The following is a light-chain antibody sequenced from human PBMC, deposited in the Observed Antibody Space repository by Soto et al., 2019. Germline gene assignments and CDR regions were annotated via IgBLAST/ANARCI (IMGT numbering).Light chain of an antibody. J-gene: IGKJ2*01. CDR2: DAS. Sequence: DIQMTQSPSSLSASVGDRVTITCQASQDISNYLNWYQQKPGKAPKLLIYDASNLETGVPSRFSGSGSGTDFTFTISSLQPEDIATYYWQQYDNLHVTFGQGTKLEIK. CDR3: QQYDNLHVT. V-gene: IGKV1-33*01. CDR1: QDISNY.